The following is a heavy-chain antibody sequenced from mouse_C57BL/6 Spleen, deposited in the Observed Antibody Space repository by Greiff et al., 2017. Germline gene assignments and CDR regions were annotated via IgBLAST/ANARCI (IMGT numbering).Heavy chain of an antibody. CDR3: ARSSSGYFDY. CDR1: GYAFSSSW. J-gene: IGHJ2*01. CDR2: IYPGDGDT. V-gene: IGHV1-82*01. D-gene: IGHD3-2*02. Sequence: VQLQQSGPELVKPGASVKISCKASGYAFSSSWINWVKQRPGKGLEWIGRIYPGDGDTNYNGKFKGKATLTADKSSSTAYMQLSSLTSEDSAVYFCARSSSGYFDYWGQGTTLTVSS.